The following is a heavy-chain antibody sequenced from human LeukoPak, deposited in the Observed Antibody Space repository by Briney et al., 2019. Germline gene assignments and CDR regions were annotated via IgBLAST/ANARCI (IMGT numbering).Heavy chain of an antibody. CDR1: GFPFNAYW. D-gene: IGHD3-3*01. J-gene: IGHJ4*02. Sequence: GGSLRLSCAASGFPFNAYWMTWVRQAPGKGLEWVANIRQDGDTKYYVDSVKGRFTISRDNAMNSLYLQMNSLRAEDTAVYYCARDRGFFNPPEYYFDYWGQGTLVTVSS. V-gene: IGHV3-7*01. CDR3: ARDRGFFNPPEYYFDY. CDR2: IRQDGDTK.